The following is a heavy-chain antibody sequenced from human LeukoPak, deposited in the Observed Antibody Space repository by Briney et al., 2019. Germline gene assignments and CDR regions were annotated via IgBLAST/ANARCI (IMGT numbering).Heavy chain of an antibody. V-gene: IGHV3-33*01. CDR1: GFTFSRYG. J-gene: IGHJ4*02. CDR3: ARDSGRYNYGPYHY. Sequence: GRSLRLSCAASGFTFSRYGMHWVRQAPGKGLEWVAFIWDDGSNKDYEDSEKGRFTISRDNSKNTLYLQMNSLIVEDTAIYYCARDSGRYNYGPYHYWGQGILVTVSS. CDR2: IWDDGSNK. D-gene: IGHD5-18*01.